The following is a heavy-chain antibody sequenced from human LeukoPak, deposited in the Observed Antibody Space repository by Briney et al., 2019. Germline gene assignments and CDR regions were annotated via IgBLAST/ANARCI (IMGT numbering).Heavy chain of an antibody. CDR1: DSISSGDNY. CDR3: AGGDGYNWDWFDP. Sequence: SETLSLTCTVSDSISSGDNYWSWIRQPAGKGLEWIGRIYTSGSTNYNPSLKSRVTISVDTSKNQFSLKLSSVTAADTAVYYCAGGDGYNWDWFDPWGQGTLVTVSS. V-gene: IGHV4-61*02. J-gene: IGHJ5*02. D-gene: IGHD5-24*01. CDR2: IYTSGST.